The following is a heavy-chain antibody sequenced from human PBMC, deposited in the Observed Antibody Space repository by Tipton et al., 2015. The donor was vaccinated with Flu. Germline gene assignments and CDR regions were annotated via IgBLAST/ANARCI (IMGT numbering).Heavy chain of an antibody. CDR1: GASVRSSRYY. Sequence: GLVKPSETLSLICTVSGASVRSSRYYWTWVRQSPGKGLECIGTFYDSGSSNYNPSLKGRVTMSVDTSKNQFSLKLSSVTAADTAVYYCARGSGSGTYVIFDFWGQGTLVTVSS. CDR3: ARGSGSGTYVIFDF. J-gene: IGHJ4*02. CDR2: FYDSGSS. D-gene: IGHD3-10*01. V-gene: IGHV4-39*07.